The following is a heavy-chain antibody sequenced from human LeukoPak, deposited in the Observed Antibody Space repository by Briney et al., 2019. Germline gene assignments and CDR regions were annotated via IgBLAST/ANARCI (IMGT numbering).Heavy chain of an antibody. D-gene: IGHD6-19*01. CDR1: GYTFTGYY. J-gene: IGHJ5*02. CDR3: ARDPPGYSSGWPPPLNWFDP. Sequence: ASVKVSCKASGYTFTGYYMHWVRQAPGQGLEWMGWINPNSGGTNYAQKFQGRVTMTRDTSISTAYMELSRLRSDDTAVYYCARDPPGYSSGWPPPLNWFDPWGQGTLVTVSS. CDR2: INPNSGGT. V-gene: IGHV1-2*02.